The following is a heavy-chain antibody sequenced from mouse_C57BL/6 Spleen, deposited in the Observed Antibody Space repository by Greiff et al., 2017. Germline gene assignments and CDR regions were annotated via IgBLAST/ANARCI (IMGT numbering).Heavy chain of an antibody. CDR2: IRNKANGYTT. J-gene: IGHJ4*01. Sequence: EVQVVESGGGLVQPGGSLSLSCAASGFTFTDYYMSWVRQPPGKALEWLGFIRNKANGYTTEYSASVKGRFTISRDNSQSILYLQMNALRAEDSATYYCARYFIYYGKEYYYAMDYWGQGTSVTVSS. D-gene: IGHD2-1*01. CDR1: GFTFTDYY. CDR3: ARYFIYYGKEYYYAMDY. V-gene: IGHV7-3*01.